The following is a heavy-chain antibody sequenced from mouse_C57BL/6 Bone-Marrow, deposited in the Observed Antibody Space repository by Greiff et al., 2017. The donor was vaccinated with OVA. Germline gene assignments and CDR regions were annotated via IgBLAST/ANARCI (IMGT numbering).Heavy chain of an antibody. CDR1: GYTFTDYY. J-gene: IGHJ1*03. CDR2: IYPGSGNT. V-gene: IGHV1-76*01. Sequence: VKLMESGAELVRPGASVKLSCKASGYTFTDYYINWVKQRPGQGLEWIARIYPGSGNTYYNEKFKGKATLTVDTSSSTAYMQLSSLTSEDSAVYYCARGRFYDGYLFWYFDVWGTGTTVTVSS. D-gene: IGHD2-3*01. CDR3: ARGRFYDGYLFWYFDV.